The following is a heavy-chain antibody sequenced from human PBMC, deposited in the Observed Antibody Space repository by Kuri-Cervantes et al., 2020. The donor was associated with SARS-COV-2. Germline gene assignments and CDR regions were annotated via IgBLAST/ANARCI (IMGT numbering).Heavy chain of an antibody. CDR1: GGSISSYY. V-gene: IGHV4-4*07. D-gene: IGHD6-19*01. CDR3: ARTYSSGWYYYYYMDV. CDR2: IYNSENT. Sequence: SETLSLTCTVSGGSISSYYWTWIRRPAGKGLEWIGRIYNSENTRYNPSLNNRVTISVDTSKNQFSLKLSSVTAADTAVYYCARTYSSGWYYYYYMDVWGKGTTVTVSS. J-gene: IGHJ6*03.